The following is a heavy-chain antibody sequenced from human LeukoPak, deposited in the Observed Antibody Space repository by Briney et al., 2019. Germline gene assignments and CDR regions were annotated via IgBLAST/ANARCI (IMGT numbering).Heavy chain of an antibody. CDR1: GYTFTSYG. Sequence: ASVKVSCKASGYTFTSYGISWVRQAPGQGLEWMGWISAYNGNTNYGQKLQGRVTMTTDTSTSTAYMELRSLRSDDTAVYYCARDGYSYGSDAFDIWGQGTMVTVSS. V-gene: IGHV1-18*01. CDR2: ISAYNGNT. CDR3: ARDGYSYGSDAFDI. D-gene: IGHD5-18*01. J-gene: IGHJ3*02.